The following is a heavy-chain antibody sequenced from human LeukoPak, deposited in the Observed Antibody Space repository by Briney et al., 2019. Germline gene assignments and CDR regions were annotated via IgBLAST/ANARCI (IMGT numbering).Heavy chain of an antibody. J-gene: IGHJ4*02. CDR2: ISSSSSYL. Sequence: GGSLRLSCAASGFTFSSYSMNWVRQAPGKGLEWVSSISSSSSYLYYADSVKGRFTISRDNAKNSLYLQMNSLRAEDTAVYYCARGGGSRALFDYWGQGTLVTVSS. CDR1: GFTFSSYS. D-gene: IGHD3-16*01. V-gene: IGHV3-21*01. CDR3: ARGGGSRALFDY.